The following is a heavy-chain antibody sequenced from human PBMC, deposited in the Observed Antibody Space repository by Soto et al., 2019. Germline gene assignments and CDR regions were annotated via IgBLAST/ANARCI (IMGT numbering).Heavy chain of an antibody. J-gene: IGHJ4*02. CDR2: IYYSGST. Sequence: QVQLQEWGPGLVKPSQTLSLTCTVSGGSMSSGGYYWSWIRQHPGKGLEWIGYIYYSGSTYYNPSLKIRVTISVVTSKNQFSLKLSSVTAADTAVYYCARDDDSSGYYRYFDYWGQGTLVTVSS. CDR3: ARDDDSSGYYRYFDY. CDR1: GGSMSSGGYY. D-gene: IGHD3-22*01. V-gene: IGHV4-31*03.